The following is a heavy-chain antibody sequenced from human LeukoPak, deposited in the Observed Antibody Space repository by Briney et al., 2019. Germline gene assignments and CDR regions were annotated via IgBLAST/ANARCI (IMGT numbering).Heavy chain of an antibody. CDR1: GASISASY. CDR3: TKNAGRGRPSDL. J-gene: IGHJ5*02. V-gene: IGHV4-59*03. Sequence: PSETLSLTCTVSGASISASYWSWIRQSPGKGLEWIGYIYYTGISKNNPSLTSRVTISLDTTKNEVSLRLTSVTAADTAVYYCTKNAGRGRPSDLWGQGTLVTVSS. D-gene: IGHD3-10*01. CDR2: IYYTGIS.